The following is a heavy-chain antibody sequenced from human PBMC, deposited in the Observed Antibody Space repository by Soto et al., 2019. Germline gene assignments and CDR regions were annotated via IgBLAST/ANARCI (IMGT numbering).Heavy chain of an antibody. CDR3: ARESVGSRKNNGFDP. D-gene: IGHD3-10*01. CDR2: IYNGEST. J-gene: IGHJ5*02. V-gene: IGHV4-59*01. Sequence: PSETLSLTCSASGASISRFYWNWIRQPPGKGLEWIGHIYNGESTNYNPSLKSRVTMSVDTSKNQFLLQLTSVTAADTAVYYCARESVGSRKNNGFDPWGQGTLVTISS. CDR1: GASISRFY.